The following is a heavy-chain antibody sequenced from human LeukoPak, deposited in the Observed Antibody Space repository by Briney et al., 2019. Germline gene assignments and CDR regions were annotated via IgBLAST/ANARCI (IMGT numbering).Heavy chain of an antibody. D-gene: IGHD6-13*01. V-gene: IGHV3-30*02. CDR1: GFTFSSYG. CDR3: AKVDSLWYSSSWFVDY. CDR2: IQYDGSNK. Sequence: PGGSLRLSCAASGFTFSSYGMHWVRQAPGKGLEWVAFIQYDGSNKYYADSVKGRFTISRDNSKNTLYLQMNSLRAEDTAVYYCAKVDSLWYSSSWFVDYWGQGTLVTVSS. J-gene: IGHJ4*02.